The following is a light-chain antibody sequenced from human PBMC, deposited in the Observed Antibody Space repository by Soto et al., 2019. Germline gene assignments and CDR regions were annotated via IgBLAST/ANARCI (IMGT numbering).Light chain of an antibody. V-gene: IGLV2-8*01. Sequence: QSALTQPPSASGSPGQSVTISCTGTSSDVGGYNYVSWYQQHPGKAPKLMIYEVSKRPSGVPDRFSGSKSGNTASLTVSGLQAEDEADCYCSSYAGSNNLVVFGGGTQLTVL. CDR3: SSYAGSNNLVV. CDR1: SSDVGGYNY. J-gene: IGLJ2*01. CDR2: EVS.